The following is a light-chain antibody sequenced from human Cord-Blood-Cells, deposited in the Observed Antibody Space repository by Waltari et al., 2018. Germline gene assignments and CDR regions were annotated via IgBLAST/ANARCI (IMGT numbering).Light chain of an antibody. CDR2: EVS. J-gene: IGLJ1*01. CDR1: SSYVGGYNY. Sequence: SALTQPASVSGSPGQSITISCTGTSSYVGGYNYVPWYQQHPGKAPKLMIYEVSTRPSGVSNRFSGSKSGNTASLTISGLQAEDEADYYCSSYTSSSTYVFGTGTKVTVL. V-gene: IGLV2-14*01. CDR3: SSYTSSSTYV.